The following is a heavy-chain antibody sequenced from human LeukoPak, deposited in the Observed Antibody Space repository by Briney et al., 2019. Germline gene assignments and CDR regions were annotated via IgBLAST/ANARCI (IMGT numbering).Heavy chain of an antibody. V-gene: IGHV3-74*01. CDR3: ARGGDYSGTAFDI. D-gene: IGHD1-14*01. J-gene: IGHJ3*02. Sequence: GGSLRLSCAASGFIFNNHWMHCVRQTPGEGLVWVARIDGDESGTIYADSVKGRFTISRDTAKNTLYLQMSRLRAEDTAVYFCARGGDYSGTAFDIWGQGTMVTVSS. CDR1: GFIFNNHW. CDR2: IDGDESGT.